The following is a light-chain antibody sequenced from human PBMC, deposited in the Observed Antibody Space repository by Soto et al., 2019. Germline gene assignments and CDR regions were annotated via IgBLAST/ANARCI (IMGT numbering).Light chain of an antibody. J-gene: IGLJ3*02. V-gene: IGLV2-14*01. CDR3: SSYTSSSTRV. CDR2: EVS. CDR1: RSNVGGYNY. Sequence: QSALTQPPSASGSPGQSVTISCTGTRSNVGGYNYVSWYQQHPGKAPKLMIYEVSNRPSGVSNRFSGSKSGNTASLTISGLQAEDEADYYCSSYTSSSTRVFGGGTKVTVL.